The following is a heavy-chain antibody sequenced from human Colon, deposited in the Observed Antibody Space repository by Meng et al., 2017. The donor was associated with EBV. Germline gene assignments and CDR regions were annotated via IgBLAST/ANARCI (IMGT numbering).Heavy chain of an antibody. V-gene: IGHV4-30-4*01. CDR2: IYYTGST. Sequence: VRFQVAAPGLVMPSNDLSLTLVVSLGSINRGDYYWICHRQPPGKCLEWIGYIYYTGSTYYNPFLKRRVTISMDTSKNQFSLRLSSVTAADTAVYYCARNYYFDYWGQGTLVTVSS. CDR3: ARNYYFDY. J-gene: IGHJ4*02. CDR1: LGSINRGDYY.